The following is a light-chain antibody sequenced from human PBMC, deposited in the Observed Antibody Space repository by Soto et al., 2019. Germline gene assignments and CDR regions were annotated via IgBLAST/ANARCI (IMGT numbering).Light chain of an antibody. J-gene: IGLJ3*02. CDR2: EVT. CDR3: CSYAGTTTWV. CDR1: SSDIGSHNF. V-gene: IGLV2-23*02. Sequence: QSALTQPASVSGSPGQSITISCTGTSSDIGSHNFVSWYQQRPGKAPKLMIFEVTKRPSGVSHRFSASKSGNTASLTISGVQAEDEADYYCCSYAGTTTWVFGGGTKLTVL.